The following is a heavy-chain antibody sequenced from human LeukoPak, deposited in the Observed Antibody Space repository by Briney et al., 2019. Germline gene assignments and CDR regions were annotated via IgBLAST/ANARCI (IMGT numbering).Heavy chain of an antibody. V-gene: IGHV4-39*01. J-gene: IGHJ4*02. CDR1: DGSISSRPYD. Sequence: SETLSLTCTVSDGSISSRPYDWGWIRQPPGKGLGYIGSISSSGSTYYNPSLQSRVTISVDASKKQFSLKLGSVTAADTAVYYCARHLSQGDGDKRGFDYWGQGTLVTVSS. D-gene: IGHD5-24*01. CDR3: ARHLSQGDGDKRGFDY. CDR2: ISSSGST.